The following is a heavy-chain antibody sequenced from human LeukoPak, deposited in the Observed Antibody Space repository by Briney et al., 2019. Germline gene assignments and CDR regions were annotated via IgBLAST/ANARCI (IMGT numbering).Heavy chain of an antibody. CDR3: ARDRSVYWDEGYFDY. Sequence: PSGTLSLTCAVSGGSISSSNWWSWVRQPPGKGLEWIGYIYYSGSTNYNPSLKSRVTISVDTSKNQFSLKLSSVTAADTAVYYCARDRSVYWDEGYFDYWGQGTLVTVSS. CDR1: GGSISSSNW. CDR2: IYYSGST. D-gene: IGHD3-22*01. V-gene: IGHV4-4*02. J-gene: IGHJ4*02.